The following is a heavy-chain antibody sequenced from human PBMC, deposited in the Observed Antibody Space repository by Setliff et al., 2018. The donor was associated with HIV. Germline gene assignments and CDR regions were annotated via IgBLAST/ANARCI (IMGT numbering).Heavy chain of an antibody. D-gene: IGHD1-26*01. J-gene: IGHJ4*02. CDR3: VRDPIEGYPDYFDY. CDR2: ITIGSGDV. Sequence: PGGSLRLSCAASGFTFRNYKMNWVRQAPGKGLEWVSSITIGSGDVFYADSVQGRFTIFRDNAKNSLYLQMNSLRPEDTATYYCVRDPIEGYPDYFDYWGQGTLVTV. CDR1: GFTFRNYK. V-gene: IGHV3-21*04.